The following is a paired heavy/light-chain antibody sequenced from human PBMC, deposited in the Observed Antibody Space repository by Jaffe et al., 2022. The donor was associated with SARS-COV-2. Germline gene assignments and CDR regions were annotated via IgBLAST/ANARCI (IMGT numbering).Heavy chain of an antibody. CDR2: IIPMLNIV. D-gene: IGHD2-8*02. V-gene: IGHV1-69*04. Sequence: QVRLTQFGAEVKKPGSSVKVSCKASGGSFGSYVLSWVRQAPGQGLEWMGRIIPMLNIVNYAEKFRGRVTITADKSTSTVYMDLSSLTSDDTAVYYCVRAGGGVDVQEDVWGQGTTVTVSS. J-gene: IGHJ6*02. CDR1: GGSFGSYV. CDR3: VRAGGGVDVQEDV.
Light chain of an antibody. CDR1: QGIRNE. J-gene: IGKJ1*01. Sequence: DVQMTQSPSSLSASVGDRVTITCRASQGIRNELSWYQQKPGRAPKRLIYAASSLQSGVPSRFSGSGFGTEFTLTISSLQPEDFATYYCLQYNTYWTFGPGTKVEIK. V-gene: IGKV1-17*01. CDR2: AAS. CDR3: LQYNTYWT.